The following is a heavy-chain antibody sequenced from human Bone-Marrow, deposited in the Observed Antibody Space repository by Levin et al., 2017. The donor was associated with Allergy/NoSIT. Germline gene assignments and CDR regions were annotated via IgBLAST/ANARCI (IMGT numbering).Heavy chain of an antibody. CDR2: IYPGDSDA. J-gene: IGHJ3*01. V-gene: IGHV5-51*01. Sequence: GGSLRLSCKGSGYNFARFWIGWVRQMPGKGLELMGVIYPGDSDARNSPSFQGQVIISDDNSISTAYLQWSSLKASDTAMYYCARRREDGFDVWGQGSMVIVTA. CDR3: ARRREDGFDV. CDR1: GYNFARFW.